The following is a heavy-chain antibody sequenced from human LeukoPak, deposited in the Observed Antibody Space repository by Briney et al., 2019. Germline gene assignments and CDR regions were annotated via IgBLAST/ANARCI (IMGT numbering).Heavy chain of an antibody. V-gene: IGHV1-2*02. Sequence: ASVKVSCKASGYTFTGYYIHWVRQAPGQGLEWMGWINPYSGDTAYAQKFQGRVTMTTDTSVNTAYMELNRLKFDDTAVYYCARGTMNLDSWGQGTLVTVSS. CDR3: ARGTMNLDS. J-gene: IGHJ4*02. CDR2: INPYSGDT. D-gene: IGHD3-22*01. CDR1: GYTFTGYY.